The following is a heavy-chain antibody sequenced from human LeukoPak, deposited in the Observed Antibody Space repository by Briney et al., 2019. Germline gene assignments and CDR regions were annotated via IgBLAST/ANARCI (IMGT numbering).Heavy chain of an antibody. CDR1: GGSFSGYY. Sequence: SETLSLTCAVYGGSFSGYYWSWIRQPPGKGLEWIGEINHSGSTNYNPPLKSRVTISVDTSKNQFSLKLSSVTAADTAVYYCASFKRDYWGQGTLVTVSS. V-gene: IGHV4-34*01. CDR2: INHSGST. J-gene: IGHJ4*02. CDR3: ASFKRDY.